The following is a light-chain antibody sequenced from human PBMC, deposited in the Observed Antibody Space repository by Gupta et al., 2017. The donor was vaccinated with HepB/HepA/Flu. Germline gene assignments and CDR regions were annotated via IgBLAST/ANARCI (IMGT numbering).Light chain of an antibody. J-gene: IGKJ5*01. Sequence: DIVLTQSPGTLSLSPGERATLSCRASQSVRSSYLAWYQQKPGQAPRLLIYGASSKNTGIPDRFSGSGSGTDFTLTISRLEPEDFAVYYCQQYGSSAITFGQGTRLEIK. V-gene: IGKV3-20*01. CDR1: QSVRSSY. CDR2: GAS. CDR3: QQYGSSAIT.